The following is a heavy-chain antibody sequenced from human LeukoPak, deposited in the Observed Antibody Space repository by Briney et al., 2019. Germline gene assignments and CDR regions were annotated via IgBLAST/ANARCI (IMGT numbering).Heavy chain of an antibody. D-gene: IGHD6-13*01. CDR3: ARGVYIAAAQYGY. CDR1: GGSISSYY. CDR2: TYYSVTT. V-gene: IGHV4-59*01. Sequence: SETLSLTCTVSGGSISSYYWSWIRQPPGKGLEWIGYTYYSVTTNYNPSLKSRVTISVDTSKNQFSLKLSSVTAADTAVYYCARGVYIAAAQYGYWGQGTLVTVSS. J-gene: IGHJ4*02.